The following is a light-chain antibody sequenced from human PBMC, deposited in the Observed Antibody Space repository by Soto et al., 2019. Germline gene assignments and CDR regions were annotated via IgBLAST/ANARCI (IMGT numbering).Light chain of an antibody. CDR1: QSLLHSNGYNY. Sequence: DIVMTQSPLSLPVTPGEPASISCRSSQSLLHSNGYNYLDWYLQKPGQSPKLLIYLGSNRASGVANRFSGSGSGTDFTLKISRVEAEDVGVYYCMQALRTPPTFGQGTKVEIK. CDR2: LGS. V-gene: IGKV2-28*01. CDR3: MQALRTPPT. J-gene: IGKJ1*01.